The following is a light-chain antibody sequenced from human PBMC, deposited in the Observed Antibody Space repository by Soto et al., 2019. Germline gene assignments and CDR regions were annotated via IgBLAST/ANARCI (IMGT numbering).Light chain of an antibody. CDR2: GAY. CDR3: QQASSFPVT. V-gene: IGKV1-12*01. J-gene: IGKJ4*01. CDR1: QDISSW. Sequence: DLQMTQSPSSVSASVGDRVTITCRASQDISSWLAWYQQKPGKAPKLLIYGAYNLQNGVPSRFSGSGSGTDFTLTISSLQPEDFATYFCQQASSFPVTFGGGTKVEIK.